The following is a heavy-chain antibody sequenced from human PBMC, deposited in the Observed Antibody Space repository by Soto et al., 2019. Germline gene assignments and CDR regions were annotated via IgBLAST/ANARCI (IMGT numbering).Heavy chain of an antibody. CDR1: GGSISSYY. Sequence: QVQLQESGPGLVKPSETLSLTCTVSGGSISSYYWSWIRQPPGKGLEWIGYIYYSGSTNYNPSLKSRVTISVDTSKNQFSLKLSSVTAADTAVYYCARDLARSSGNMAYYYYGMDVWDQGTTVTVSS. V-gene: IGHV4-59*01. J-gene: IGHJ6*02. CDR2: IYYSGST. CDR3: ARDLARSSGNMAYYYYGMDV. D-gene: IGHD3-22*01.